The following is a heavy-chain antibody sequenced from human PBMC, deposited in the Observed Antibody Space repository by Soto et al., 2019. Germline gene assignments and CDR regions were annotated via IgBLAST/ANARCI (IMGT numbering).Heavy chain of an antibody. CDR3: ARGMEQLVFDY. J-gene: IGHJ4*02. CDR1: GFTFSYYY. Sequence: GGSLRLSCAASGFTFSYYYMSWIRQAPGKGLEWVSYISSSSSYTNYADSVKGRFTISRDNAKNSLYLQMNSLRAEDTAVYYCARGMEQLVFDYWGQGTLVTVSS. V-gene: IGHV3-11*06. CDR2: ISSSSSYT. D-gene: IGHD6-6*01.